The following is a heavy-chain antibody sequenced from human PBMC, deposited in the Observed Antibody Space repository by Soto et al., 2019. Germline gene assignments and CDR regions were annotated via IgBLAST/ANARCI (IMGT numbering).Heavy chain of an antibody. Sequence: GGSLRLSCAASGFTVSSNYMSWVRQAPGKGLEWVSVIYSGGSTHYADSVKGRFTISRDNSKNTLYLQMNSLRAEDTAVYYCARDRVESGYPEYFQHWGQGTLVTVSS. CDR2: IYSGGST. J-gene: IGHJ1*01. CDR1: GFTVSSNY. D-gene: IGHD3-22*01. CDR3: ARDRVESGYPEYFQH. V-gene: IGHV3-53*01.